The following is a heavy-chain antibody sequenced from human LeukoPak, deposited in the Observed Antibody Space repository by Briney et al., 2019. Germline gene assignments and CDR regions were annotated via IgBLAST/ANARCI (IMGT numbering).Heavy chain of an antibody. CDR3: AREGATTPDAFDI. CDR2: IIPIFGTA. CDR1: GGTFSSYA. V-gene: IGHV1-69*13. D-gene: IGHD1-1*01. Sequence: GASVKVSCKASGGTFSSYAISWVRQAPGQGLEWMGGIIPIFGTANYAQKFQGRVTITADESTSTAYMELSSVRSEDTAVYYCAREGATTPDAFDIWGQGTMVTVSS. J-gene: IGHJ3*02.